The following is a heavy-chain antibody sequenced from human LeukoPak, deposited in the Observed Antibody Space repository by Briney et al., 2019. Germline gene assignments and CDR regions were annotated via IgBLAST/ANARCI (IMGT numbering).Heavy chain of an antibody. J-gene: IGHJ6*03. CDR2: INHSGST. CDR3: ARHVSYGIAAAVPYYYYYYMDV. Sequence: SETLSLTCTVSGGSISSSSYYWAWIRQPPGKGLEWIGEINHSGSTNYNPSLKSRVTISVDTSKNQFSLKLSSVTAADTAVYYCARHVSYGIAAAVPYYYYYYMDVWGKGTTVTISS. D-gene: IGHD6-13*01. V-gene: IGHV4-39*01. CDR1: GGSISSSSYY.